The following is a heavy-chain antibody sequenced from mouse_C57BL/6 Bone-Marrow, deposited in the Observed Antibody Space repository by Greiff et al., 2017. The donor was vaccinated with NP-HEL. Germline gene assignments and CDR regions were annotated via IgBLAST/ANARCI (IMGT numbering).Heavy chain of an antibody. Sequence: DVKLVESGGDLVKPGGSLKLSCAASGFTFSSYGMSWVRQTPDKRLEWVATISSGGSYTYYPDSVKGRFTISRDNAKNTLYLQMSRLKSEDTAMYYCARQNFDYWGQGTTLTVSS. J-gene: IGHJ2*01. V-gene: IGHV5-6*02. CDR3: ARQNFDY. CDR1: GFTFSSYG. CDR2: ISSGGSYT.